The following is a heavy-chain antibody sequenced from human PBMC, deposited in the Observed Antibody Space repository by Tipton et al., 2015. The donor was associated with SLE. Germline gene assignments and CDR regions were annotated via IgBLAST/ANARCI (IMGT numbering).Heavy chain of an antibody. CDR1: GGSFNGYF. J-gene: IGHJ4*02. D-gene: IGHD2-2*01. Sequence: TLSLTCAVYGGSFNGYFWTGIRQPPGKGLEWIGESIHSGVTNYNPSLRSRVTISVDVSKNQVSLKLSSVTAADTAVYYCAGAAPAEVFDYLGQGTLVTVSS. CDR2: SIHSGVT. CDR3: AGAAPAEVFDY. V-gene: IGHV4-34*12.